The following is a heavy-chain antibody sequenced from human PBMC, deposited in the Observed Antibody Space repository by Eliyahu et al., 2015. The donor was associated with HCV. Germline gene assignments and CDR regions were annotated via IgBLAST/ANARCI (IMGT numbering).Heavy chain of an antibody. CDR2: IRGSGDXT. V-gene: IGHV3-23*01. D-gene: IGHD4-17*01. CDR1: GFTFSSYA. CDR3: AKGNYGDYVKGFDY. Sequence: EVQLLESGGGLVQPGGSLRLSCAASGFTFSSYAMTWVRQSPGKGLDWVSTIRGSGDXTYYADXVXGRFTISRDNSKXTLYLQMNSLRADDTAVYFCAKGNYGDYVKGFDYWGQGTLVTVSS. J-gene: IGHJ4*02.